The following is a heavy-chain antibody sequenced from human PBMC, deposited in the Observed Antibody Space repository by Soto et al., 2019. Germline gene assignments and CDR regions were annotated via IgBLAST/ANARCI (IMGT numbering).Heavy chain of an antibody. J-gene: IGHJ4*02. V-gene: IGHV4-59*01. D-gene: IGHD3-22*01. CDR3: ARAYYYDSSGYYWDH. CDR1: GGSISSYY. Sequence: SETLSLTCTVSGGSISSYYWSWIRQPPGEGLEWIGYIYYSGSTNYNPSLKSRVTISVDTSKNQFSLKLSSVTAADTAVYYCARAYYYDSSGYYWDHWGQGTLVTVSS. CDR2: IYYSGST.